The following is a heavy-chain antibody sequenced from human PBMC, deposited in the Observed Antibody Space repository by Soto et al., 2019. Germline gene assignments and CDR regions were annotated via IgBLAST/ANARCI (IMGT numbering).Heavy chain of an antibody. CDR1: GNSVSSNSAA. J-gene: IGHJ6*02. D-gene: IGHD6-19*01. CDR2: TYYRSKWYN. V-gene: IGHV6-1*01. Sequence: PSQTLSLTCAISGNSVSSNSAAWNWIRQSPSRGLEWLGRTYYRSKWYNDYAVSVKSRITINPDTSKNQFSLQLNSVTPEDTAVYYCARDWLVGQVAGKSSSSDMDAWGQGTTVTISS. CDR3: ARDWLVGQVAGKSSSSDMDA.